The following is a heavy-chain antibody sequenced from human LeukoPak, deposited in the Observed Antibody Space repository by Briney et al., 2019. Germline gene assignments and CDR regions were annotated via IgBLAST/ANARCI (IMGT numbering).Heavy chain of an antibody. Sequence: ASVKVSCKASGYTFTSYYMHWVRQAPGQGLEWMGIINPSGGSTSYAQKFQGRVTMTRDTSTSTVYMELSSLRSEDTAVYYCAREGVAGLRFLEWLFPDYWGQGTLVTVSS. J-gene: IGHJ4*02. CDR2: INPSGGST. V-gene: IGHV1-46*01. CDR1: GYTFTSYY. D-gene: IGHD3-3*01. CDR3: AREGVAGLRFLEWLFPDY.